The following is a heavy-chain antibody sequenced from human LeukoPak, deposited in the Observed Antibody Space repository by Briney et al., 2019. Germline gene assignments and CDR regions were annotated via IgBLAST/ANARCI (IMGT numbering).Heavy chain of an antibody. V-gene: IGHV3-48*03. CDR3: VSGYRNGVDY. CDR1: GFTFSSYE. J-gene: IGHJ4*02. Sequence: PGGSLRLSCAVSGFTFSSYEMNWVRQAPGRGLEWVSYISSGGSAIYYADSVRGRFTISRDNARNSLYLQMSSLRIEDTAVYYCVSGYRNGVDYWGQGILVTVSS. CDR2: ISSGGSAI. D-gene: IGHD5-12*01.